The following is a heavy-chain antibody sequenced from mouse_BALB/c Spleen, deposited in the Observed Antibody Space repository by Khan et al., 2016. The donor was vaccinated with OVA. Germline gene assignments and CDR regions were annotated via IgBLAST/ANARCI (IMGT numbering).Heavy chain of an antibody. CDR1: GYTFTNSW. J-gene: IGHJ1*01. CDR2: IYPGGGYT. CDR3: AKGGYDGSDV. V-gene: IGHV1-63*02. D-gene: IGHD2-2*01. Sequence: QVQLQQSGAELVRPGTSVKMSCKAAGYTFTNSWIGWIKQRPGHGLEWIGEIYPGGGYTKYNEKFKGKATMTADTSSSTVYMQLSNLTSEDSAIYYGAKGGYDGSDVWGAGTTVTVSS.